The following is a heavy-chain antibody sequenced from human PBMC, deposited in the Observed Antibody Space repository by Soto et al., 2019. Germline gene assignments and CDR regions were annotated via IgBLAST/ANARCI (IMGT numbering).Heavy chain of an antibody. CDR2: ISSSSSTI. CDR3: ARRQISPPTRGAASARGAMDV. J-gene: IGHJ6*02. V-gene: IGHV3-48*02. CDR1: GFTFSSYS. Sequence: GGSLRLSCAASGFTFSSYSMNWVRQAPGKGLEWVSYISSSSSTIYYADSVKGRFTISRDNAKNSLYLQMNSLRDEDTAAYYCARRQISPPTRGAASARGAMDVWGQGTTVTVSS. D-gene: IGHD6-13*01.